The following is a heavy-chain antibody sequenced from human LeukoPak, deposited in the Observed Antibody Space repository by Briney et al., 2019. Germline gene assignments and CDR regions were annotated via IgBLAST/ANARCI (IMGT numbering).Heavy chain of an antibody. J-gene: IGHJ6*02. CDR1: GGTFSSYA. V-gene: IGHV1-69*04. D-gene: IGHD3-22*01. Sequence: GASVKVSCKASGGTFSSYAISWVRQAPGQGLEWMGRIIPILGIANYAQKFQGRVTITAHKSTSTAYMELSSLRSEDTAVYYCARDRGSRDSSGYYNSYYYYGMDVWGQGTTVTVSS. CDR2: IIPILGIA. CDR3: ARDRGSRDSSGYYNSYYYYGMDV.